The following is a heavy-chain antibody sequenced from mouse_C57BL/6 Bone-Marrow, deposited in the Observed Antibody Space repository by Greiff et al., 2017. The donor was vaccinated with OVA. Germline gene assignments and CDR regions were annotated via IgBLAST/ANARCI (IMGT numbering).Heavy chain of an antibody. CDR1: GYTFTDYE. D-gene: IGHD1-1*01. V-gene: IGHV1-15*01. CDR2: IDPETGGT. Sequence: QQSGAELVRPGASVTLSCKASGYTFTDYEMHWVKQTPVHGLEWIGAIDPETGGTAYNQKFKGKAILTADKSSSTAYMELRSLTSEDSAVYYCTRNYGSSWFAYWGQGTLVTVSA. CDR3: TRNYGSSWFAY. J-gene: IGHJ3*01.